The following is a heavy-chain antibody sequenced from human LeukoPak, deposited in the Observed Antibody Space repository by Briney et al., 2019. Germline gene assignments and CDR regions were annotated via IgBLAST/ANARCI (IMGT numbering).Heavy chain of an antibody. V-gene: IGHV4-59*01. CDR3: ARGDHSSSSTFDY. CDR1: GGSISSYY. CDR2: IYYSGST. D-gene: IGHD6-6*01. Sequence: PSETLSLTCIVSGGSISSYYWSWIRQPPGKGLEWIGYIYYSGSTNYNPSLKSRVTISVDTSKNQFSLKLSSVTAADTAVYYCARGDHSSSSTFDYWGQGTLVTVSS. J-gene: IGHJ4*02.